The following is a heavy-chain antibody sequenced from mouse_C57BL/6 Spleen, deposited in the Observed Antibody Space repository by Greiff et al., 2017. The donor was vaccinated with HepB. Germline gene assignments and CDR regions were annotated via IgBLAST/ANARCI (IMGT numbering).Heavy chain of an antibody. Sequence: EVMLVESGGGLVKPGGSLKLSCAASGFTFSDYGMHWVRQAPEKGLEWVAYISSGSSTIYYADTVKGRFTISRDNAKNTLFLQMTSLRSEDTAVYYCARWYYGFDYYAMDYWGKGTTVTVSS. CDR1: GFTFSDYG. D-gene: IGHD1-2*01. V-gene: IGHV5-17*01. J-gene: IGHJ4*01. CDR2: ISSGSSTI. CDR3: ARWYYGFDYYAMDY.